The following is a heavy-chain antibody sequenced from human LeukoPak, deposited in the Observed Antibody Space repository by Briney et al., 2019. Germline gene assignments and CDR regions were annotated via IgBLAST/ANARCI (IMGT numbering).Heavy chain of an antibody. CDR3: ATALQVWLFGFDY. D-gene: IGHD5-18*01. V-gene: IGHV3-30*03. CDR2: ISYDGNNK. CDR1: GITFSSYG. J-gene: IGHJ4*02. Sequence: PGRSLRLSCAASGITFSSYGMHWVRQAPGKGLEWVAVISYDGNNKYYADSVKGRFTISRDNSKNTLYLQMNSLRAEDTAVYYCATALQVWLFGFDYWGQGTLVTVSS.